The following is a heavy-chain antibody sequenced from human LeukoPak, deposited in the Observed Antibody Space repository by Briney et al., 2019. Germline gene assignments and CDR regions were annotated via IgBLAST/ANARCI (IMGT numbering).Heavy chain of an antibody. Sequence: SETLSLTCTVSGGSISSYYWSWIRQPPGKGLEWIGYIYTSGSTNYNPSLKSRVTISVDTSKNQFPLKLSSVTAADTAVYYCARSSIAARYSWFDPWGQGTLVTVSS. J-gene: IGHJ5*02. CDR2: IYTSGST. V-gene: IGHV4-4*09. CDR3: ARSSIAARYSWFDP. CDR1: GGSISSYY. D-gene: IGHD6-6*01.